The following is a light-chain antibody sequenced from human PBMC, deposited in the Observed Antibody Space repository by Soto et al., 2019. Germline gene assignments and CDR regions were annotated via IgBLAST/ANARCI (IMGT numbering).Light chain of an antibody. V-gene: IGLV2-14*01. CDR2: DVS. CDR1: SSDVGGYNY. CDR3: RSCTCSNTLV. J-gene: IGLJ2*01. Sequence: QSALTQPASVSGSPGQSITISCTGTSSDVGGYNYVSWYQQHPGKAPKLMIFDVSDRPSGVSHRFSGSKSGNTASLTIYGLQADRGADYYGRSCTCSNTLVLGVGTKVTVL.